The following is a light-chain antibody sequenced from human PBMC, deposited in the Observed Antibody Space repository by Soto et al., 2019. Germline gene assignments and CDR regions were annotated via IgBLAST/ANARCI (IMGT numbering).Light chain of an antibody. Sequence: DIQITHSTSSLCSXXXXXXTXXXLASQSIGSYLNWYQQKPGKAPNLLIHGGFILPSGVPPRFSGGGGGTDFTLTISSLQPEDFASYYCQQIYTIPLTFGGGTMVDIK. CDR2: GGF. CDR3: QQIYTIPLT. CDR1: QSIGSY. J-gene: IGKJ4*01. V-gene: IGKV1-39*01.